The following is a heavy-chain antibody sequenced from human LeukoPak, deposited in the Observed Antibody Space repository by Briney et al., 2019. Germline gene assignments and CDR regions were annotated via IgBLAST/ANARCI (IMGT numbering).Heavy chain of an antibody. CDR1: GFTVSSNY. V-gene: IGHV3-66*01. D-gene: IGHD3-10*01. Sequence: GGSLRLSCAASGFTVSSNYMSWVRQAPGKGLEWVSVIYSGGSTYYADSVKGRFTISRDNSKNTLYLQMNSLRAEDTAVYYCAREAPGYYGSGSYYPGLLWGQGTLVTVSS. CDR2: IYSGGST. CDR3: AREAPGYYGSGSYYPGLL. J-gene: IGHJ4*02.